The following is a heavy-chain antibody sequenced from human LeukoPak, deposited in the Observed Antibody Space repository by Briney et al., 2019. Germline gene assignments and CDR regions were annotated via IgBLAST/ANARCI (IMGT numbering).Heavy chain of an antibody. CDR3: ARTRYDSSGYHDAFDI. J-gene: IGHJ3*02. V-gene: IGHV4-28*01. D-gene: IGHD3-22*01. Sequence: PSDTLSLTCAVSGYSISSSNWWGWIRQPPGKGLELIGYIYYSGSTYYNPSLKSRVTMSVDTSRNQFSPKLSSVTAVDTAVYYCARTRYDSSGYHDAFDIWGQGTMVTVSS. CDR2: IYYSGST. CDR1: GYSISSSNW.